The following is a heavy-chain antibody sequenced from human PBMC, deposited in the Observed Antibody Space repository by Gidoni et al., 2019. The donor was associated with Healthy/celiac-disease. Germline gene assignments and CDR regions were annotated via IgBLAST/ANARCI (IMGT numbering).Heavy chain of an antibody. Sequence: GRFTISRDNSKNTLYLQMNSLRAEDTAVYYCARDLPDILTGYYVFGGFDYWGQGTLVTVSS. V-gene: IGHV3-30*07. J-gene: IGHJ4*02. D-gene: IGHD3-9*01. CDR3: ARDLPDILTGYYVFGGFDY.